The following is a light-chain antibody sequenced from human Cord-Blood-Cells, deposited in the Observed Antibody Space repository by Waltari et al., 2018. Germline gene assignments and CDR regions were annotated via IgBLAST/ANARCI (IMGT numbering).Light chain of an antibody. J-gene: IGKJ1*01. CDR3: EKYNSAPRT. CDR1: QGISNY. CDR2: AAS. V-gene: IGKV1-27*01. Sequence: DIQMTQSPSCLSASVGDRVTITCRASQGISNYLSWYQQKPGKVPKLLIYAASTLQSRVPSRFSGSGSGTDFTLTISSLQPEDVATYYCEKYNSAPRTFGQGTKVEIK.